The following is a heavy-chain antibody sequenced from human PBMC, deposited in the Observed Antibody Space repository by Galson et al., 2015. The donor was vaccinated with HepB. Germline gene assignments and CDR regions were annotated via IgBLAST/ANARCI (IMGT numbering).Heavy chain of an antibody. V-gene: IGHV4-39*01. D-gene: IGHD2-8*01. J-gene: IGHJ4*02. CDR1: GGSISSSSYY. Sequence: ETLSLTCTVSGGSISSSSYYWGWIRQPPGKGLEWIGSIYYSGSTYYNPSLKSRVTISVDTSKNQFSLKLSSVTAADTAVYYCARQGNLVLMKRWGQGTLVTVSS. CDR3: ARQGNLVLMKR. CDR2: IYYSGST.